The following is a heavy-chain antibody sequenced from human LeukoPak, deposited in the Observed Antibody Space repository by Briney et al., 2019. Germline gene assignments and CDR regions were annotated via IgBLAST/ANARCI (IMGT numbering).Heavy chain of an antibody. V-gene: IGHV4-61*02. CDR2: IYISGST. Sequence: SETLSLTCTVSGGSITSGTYYWSWIRQPAGKALEWIGRIYISGSTYYNPSLKSRVTISVDTSKNQFSLKLSSVTAADTAVYYCASYYDILTGYPKPFDYWGQGTLVTVSS. CDR1: GGSITSGTYY. CDR3: ASYYDILTGYPKPFDY. D-gene: IGHD3-9*01. J-gene: IGHJ4*02.